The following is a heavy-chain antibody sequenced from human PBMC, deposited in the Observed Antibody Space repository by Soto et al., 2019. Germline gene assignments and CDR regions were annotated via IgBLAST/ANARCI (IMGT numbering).Heavy chain of an antibody. D-gene: IGHD4-17*01. Sequence: SETLSLTCAVYGGSISSGGYSWIWIRQPPGKGLEWIGYIYHSGSTYYNPSLKSRVTISVDRSKNQFSLKLSSVTAADTAVYYCARGGILRNPYDYWGQGTLVPVSS. CDR3: ARGGILRNPYDY. V-gene: IGHV4-30-2*01. CDR1: GGSISSGGYS. CDR2: IYHSGST. J-gene: IGHJ4*02.